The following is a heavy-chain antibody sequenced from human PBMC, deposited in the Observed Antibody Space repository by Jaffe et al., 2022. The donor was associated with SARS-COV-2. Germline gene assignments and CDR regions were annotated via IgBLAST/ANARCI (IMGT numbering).Heavy chain of an antibody. CDR1: GGTFSSYA. J-gene: IGHJ6*03. V-gene: IGHV1-69*01. D-gene: IGHD3-10*01. CDR3: ARGGLTMVRGATPSYYYYYYMDV. Sequence: QVQLVQSGAEVKKPGSSVKVSCKASGGTFSSYAISWVRQAPGQGLEWMGGIIPIFGTANYAQKFQGRVTITADESTSTAYMELSSLRSEDTAVYYCARGGLTMVRGATPSYYYYYYMDVWGKGTTVTVSS. CDR2: IIPIFGTA.